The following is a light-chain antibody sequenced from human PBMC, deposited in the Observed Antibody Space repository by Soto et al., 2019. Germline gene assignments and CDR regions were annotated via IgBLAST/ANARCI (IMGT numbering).Light chain of an antibody. CDR2: EVS. CDR1: SSDVGGYNY. V-gene: IGLV2-8*01. CDR3: SSYAGSNTVV. Sequence: QSVLTQPPSASGSPGQSVTISCTGTSSDVGGYNYVSWYQQHPGKAPKLMIYEVSKRPLGVPDRFSGSKSGNTASLTVSGLQAEDEADYYCSSYAGSNTVVFGGGTKVTVL. J-gene: IGLJ2*01.